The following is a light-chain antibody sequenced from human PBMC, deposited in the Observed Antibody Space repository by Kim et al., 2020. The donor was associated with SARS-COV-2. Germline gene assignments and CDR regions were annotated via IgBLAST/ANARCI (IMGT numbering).Light chain of an antibody. CDR2: GKN. CDR3: NSRDSSGNHVV. V-gene: IGLV3-19*01. Sequence: SYELTQDPAVSVALGQTVRITCQGDSLRSYYASWYQQKPGQAPVLVIYGKNNRPSGIPDRFSGSSSGTTASSTITGAQAEDEADYYCNSRDSSGNHVVFG. CDR1: SLRSYY. J-gene: IGLJ2*01.